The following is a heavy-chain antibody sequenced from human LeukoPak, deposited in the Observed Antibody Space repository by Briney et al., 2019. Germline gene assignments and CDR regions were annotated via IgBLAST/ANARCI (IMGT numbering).Heavy chain of an antibody. V-gene: IGHV4-38-2*02. D-gene: IGHD3-22*01. CDR2: IYHSGST. J-gene: IGHJ4*02. Sequence: SETLSLTCTVSGYSISSGYYWGWIRQPPGKGLEWIGSIYHSGSTYYNPSLKSRVTIPVDTSKNQFSLKLSSVTAADTAVYYCARSGSYYDSSGPILGLFDYWGQGTLVTVSS. CDR1: GYSISSGYY. CDR3: ARSGSYYDSSGPILGLFDY.